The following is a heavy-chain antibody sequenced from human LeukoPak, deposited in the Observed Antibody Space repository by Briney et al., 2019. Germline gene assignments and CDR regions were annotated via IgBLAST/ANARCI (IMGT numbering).Heavy chain of an antibody. Sequence: ASVKVSCKASGYTFIGHYIHWVRQAPGQGLEWMGWINPNNGGTKYAPKFQGRVTMTRDTSINTAYMELSSLRSDDTAVYYCARVAGLCSAGSCGNWFDPWGQGTLVTVSS. CDR3: ARVAGLCSAGSCGNWFDP. V-gene: IGHV1-2*02. CDR1: GYTFIGHY. J-gene: IGHJ5*02. CDR2: INPNNGGT. D-gene: IGHD3-10*01.